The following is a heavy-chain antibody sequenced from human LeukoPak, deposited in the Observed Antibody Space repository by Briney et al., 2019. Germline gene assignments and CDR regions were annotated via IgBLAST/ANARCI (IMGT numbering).Heavy chain of an antibody. Sequence: GGSLRLSCAASGFTFSGYVMHWVRQAPGKGLEWVAIISYDGSNEYYADSVKGRFTISRDNSKNSLYLQMNSLRAEDTAVYYCARGSDTHYYYYYYYMDVWGKGTTVTVSS. D-gene: IGHD5-18*01. CDR2: ISYDGSNE. CDR3: ARGSDTHYYYYYYYMDV. CDR1: GFTFSGYV. J-gene: IGHJ6*03. V-gene: IGHV3-30*04.